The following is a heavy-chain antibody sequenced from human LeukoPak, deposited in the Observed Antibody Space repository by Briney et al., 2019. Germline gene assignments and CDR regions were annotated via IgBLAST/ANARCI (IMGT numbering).Heavy chain of an antibody. D-gene: IGHD3-10*01. CDR2: ISSSSSYI. CDR3: ARGIDRGFGSGFDP. CDR1: GFTFSSYS. V-gene: IGHV3-21*01. Sequence: GGSLRLSCAASGFTFSSYSMNWVRQAPGKGLEWVSFISSSSSYIYYADSVKGRFTISRDNAKNSLYLQMNSLRAEDTAVYYCARGIDRGFGSGFDPWGQGTLVTVSS. J-gene: IGHJ5*02.